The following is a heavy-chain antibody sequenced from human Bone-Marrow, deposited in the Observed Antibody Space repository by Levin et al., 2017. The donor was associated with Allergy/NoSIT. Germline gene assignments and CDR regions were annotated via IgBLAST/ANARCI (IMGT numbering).Heavy chain of an antibody. CDR3: ARDPLNPAGGLDY. CDR1: GFTFSDYY. J-gene: IGHJ4*02. Sequence: GESLKISCAASGFTFSDYYMSWIRQAPGKGLEWVSYISSSGSTIYYADSVKGRFTISRDNAKNSLYLQMNSLRAEDTAVYYCARDPLNPAGGLDYWGQGTLVTVSS. CDR2: ISSSGSTI. V-gene: IGHV3-11*01. D-gene: IGHD3-10*01.